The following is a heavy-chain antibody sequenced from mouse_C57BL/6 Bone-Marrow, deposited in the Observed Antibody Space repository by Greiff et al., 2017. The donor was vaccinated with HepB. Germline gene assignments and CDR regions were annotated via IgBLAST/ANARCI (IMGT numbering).Heavy chain of an antibody. D-gene: IGHD1-1*01. V-gene: IGHV1-80*01. CDR1: GYAFSSYW. CDR3: ARGAVTTVVDY. J-gene: IGHJ2*01. CDR2: IYPGDGDT. Sequence: VQLQQSGAELVKPGASVKISCKASGYAFSSYWMNWVKQRPGKGLEWIGQIYPGDGDTNYNGKFMGKATLTADKSSSPAYMQLSSLTSEDSAVYFCARGAVTTVVDYWGQGTTLTVSS.